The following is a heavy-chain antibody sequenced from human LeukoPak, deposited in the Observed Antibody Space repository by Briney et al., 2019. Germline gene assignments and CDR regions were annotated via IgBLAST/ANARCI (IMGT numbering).Heavy chain of an antibody. V-gene: IGHV4-31*01. CDR2: IYYSGST. CDR3: ARTRRITMVRGGILFDP. J-gene: IGHJ5*02. Sequence: SETLSLTRTVSGGSISRGVYYWRSVRQHPGNGLEWIGYIYYSGSTYYNPSRKSQVTISVDTSKNQFSLKLSSVTAADTAVYYCARTRRITMVRGGILFDPWGQGTLVTVSS. CDR1: GGSISRGVYY. D-gene: IGHD3-10*01.